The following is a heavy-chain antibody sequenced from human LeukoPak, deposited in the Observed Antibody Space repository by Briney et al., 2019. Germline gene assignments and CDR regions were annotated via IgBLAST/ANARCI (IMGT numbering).Heavy chain of an antibody. V-gene: IGHV1-8*01. Sequence: GASVKVSCKASGYTFTSYDINWVRQATGQGLEWMGWMNPNSGNTGYAQKFQGRVTMTRNTSISTAYMELSSLRSEDTAVYYCARGRRAAGIWDRFDYWARGPLVTVSS. CDR2: MNPNSGNT. J-gene: IGHJ4*02. D-gene: IGHD6-13*01. CDR1: GYTFTSYD. CDR3: ARGRRAAGIWDRFDY.